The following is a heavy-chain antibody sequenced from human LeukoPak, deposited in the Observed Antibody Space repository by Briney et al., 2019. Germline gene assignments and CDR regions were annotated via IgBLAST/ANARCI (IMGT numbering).Heavy chain of an antibody. V-gene: IGHV3-74*01. D-gene: IGHD4-23*01. CDR3: ARGRPHGNDY. J-gene: IGHJ4*02. Sequence: GGSLRLSCAASGFTFSSYWMNWVRQAPGKGLVWVSRITSDGSSTTYADSVKGRFSISRDNAKNTLYLQMNSLRVEDTAVYYCARGRPHGNDYWGQGTLVTVSS. CDR2: ITSDGSST. CDR1: GFTFSSYW.